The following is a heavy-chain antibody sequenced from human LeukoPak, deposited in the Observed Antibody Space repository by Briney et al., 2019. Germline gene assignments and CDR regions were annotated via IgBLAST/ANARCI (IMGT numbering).Heavy chain of an antibody. CDR1: GFTFDDYA. V-gene: IGHV3-43D*04. D-gene: IGHD5-12*01. CDR2: ISWDGGST. CDR3: AKDKEYSGFGPILSGYYYGMDV. Sequence: GGSLRLSCAASGFTFDDYAMHWVRQAPGKGLEWVSLISWDGGSTYYADSVKGRFTISRDNSRHTLYLQMNSLGAEDTALYYCAKDKEYSGFGPILSGYYYGMDVWGRGTTVTVSS. J-gene: IGHJ6*04.